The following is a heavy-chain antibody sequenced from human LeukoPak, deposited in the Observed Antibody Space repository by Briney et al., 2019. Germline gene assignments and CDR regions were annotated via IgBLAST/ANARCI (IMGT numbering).Heavy chain of an antibody. CDR2: ISYDGSNK. D-gene: IGHD3-10*01. CDR3: ARPRGAFDI. J-gene: IGHJ3*02. Sequence: GRSLRLSCAASGFTFSSYAMHWVRQAPGKGLEWVAVISYDGSNKYCADSVKGRFTISRDNSKNTLYLQMNSLRAEDTAVYYCARPRGAFDIWGQGTMVTVSS. V-gene: IGHV3-30-3*01. CDR1: GFTFSSYA.